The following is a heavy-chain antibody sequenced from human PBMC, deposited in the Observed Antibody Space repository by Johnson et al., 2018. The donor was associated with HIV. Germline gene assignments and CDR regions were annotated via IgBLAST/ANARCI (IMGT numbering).Heavy chain of an antibody. CDR2: IRFDGSNK. CDR3: ARDGRDLVTRGSFDV. D-gene: IGHD3-9*01. Sequence: QVQLVESGGGVVRPGESLRLSCAASGFTFSTYAMHWVRQAPGKGLEWVSFIRFDGSNKYYADSVKGRFTISRDNSKNTLYLQMNSLRPEDTAVYYCARDGRDLVTRGSFDVWGQGTVVTVSS. J-gene: IGHJ3*01. CDR1: GFTFSTYA. V-gene: IGHV3-30*02.